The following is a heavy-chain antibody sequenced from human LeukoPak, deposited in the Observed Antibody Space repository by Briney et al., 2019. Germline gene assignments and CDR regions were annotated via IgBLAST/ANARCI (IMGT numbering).Heavy chain of an antibody. V-gene: IGHV3-23*01. Sequence: PGGSLRLSCAASGFTFSTYGMSWVRQAPGKGLEWVSVISGSGSRTHYADSVKGRFTISRDNSKSMLHLQMNSLRAEDTAVYYCAKDLSGRYSNGWYFDYWGQGALVTVSS. CDR3: AKDLSGRYSNGWYFDY. CDR1: GFTFSTYG. CDR2: ISGSGSRT. J-gene: IGHJ4*02. D-gene: IGHD6-19*01.